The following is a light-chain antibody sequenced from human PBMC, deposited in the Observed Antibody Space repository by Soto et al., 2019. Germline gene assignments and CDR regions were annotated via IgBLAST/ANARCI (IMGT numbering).Light chain of an antibody. V-gene: IGKV1-5*03. CDR1: QSISGW. CDR2: KAS. Sequence: DIQMTQSPSTLSASVGDRVTITCRASQSISGWLAWYQHKPGKVPKLLIYKASSLDSGVPSRFSGSGFGTEFTLTISSLQPDDVATYYCQQYSYLWTFSEGTKVEIK. CDR3: QQYSYLWT. J-gene: IGKJ1*01.